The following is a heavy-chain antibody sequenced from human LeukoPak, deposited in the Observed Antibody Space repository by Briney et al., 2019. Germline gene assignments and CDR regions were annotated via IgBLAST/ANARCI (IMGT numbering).Heavy chain of an antibody. D-gene: IGHD3-10*01. CDR2: INHSGST. CDR1: GGSFSGYY. J-gene: IGHJ6*02. V-gene: IGHV4-34*01. CDR3: ARGQGSVTMVRGVSPYYYYGMDV. Sequence: PSETLSLTCAVYGGSFSGYYWSWIRQPPGKGLEWIGEINHSGSTNYNPSLKSRATISVDTSKNQFSLKLSSVTAADTAVYYCARGQGSVTMVRGVSPYYYYGMDVWGQGTTVTVSS.